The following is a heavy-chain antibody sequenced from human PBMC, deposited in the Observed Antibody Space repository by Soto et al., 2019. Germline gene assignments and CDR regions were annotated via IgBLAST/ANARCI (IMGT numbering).Heavy chain of an antibody. CDR3: AKDGLMITFGGVTH. CDR2: ISYDGSKK. J-gene: IGHJ4*02. V-gene: IGHV3-30*18. D-gene: IGHD3-16*01. Sequence: QVQLVESGGGVVQPGRSLRLSCAASGFTFSSYGMHWVRQAPGKGLEWVAVISYDGSKKNYADSVKGRFTISRDNSKNTLHLQMNSLRAEDTAVYYCAKDGLMITFGGVTHWGQGTLVTVSS. CDR1: GFTFSSYG.